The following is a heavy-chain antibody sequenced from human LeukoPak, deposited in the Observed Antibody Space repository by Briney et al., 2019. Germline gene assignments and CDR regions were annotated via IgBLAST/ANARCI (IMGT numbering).Heavy chain of an antibody. CDR1: GFTFSSYG. D-gene: IGHD6-13*01. Sequence: PGRSLRLSCAASGFTFSSYGMHWVRQAPGKGLEWVAAIWYDGSNKYYADSVKGRFTISRDNSKNTLYLQMNSLRAEDTAVYYCAREQLVSPYFDYWGQGTLVTVSS. CDR2: IWYDGSNK. CDR3: AREQLVSPYFDY. V-gene: IGHV3-33*01. J-gene: IGHJ4*02.